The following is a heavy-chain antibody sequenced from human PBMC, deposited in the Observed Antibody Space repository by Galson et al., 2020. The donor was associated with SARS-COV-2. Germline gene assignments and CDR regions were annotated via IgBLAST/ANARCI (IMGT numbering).Heavy chain of an antibody. CDR3: AKEYYYGSSGPLDVFDI. J-gene: IGHJ3*02. V-gene: IGHV3-74*01. CDR2: INSDGRST. Sequence: GGSLRLSCAASGFTFSSYWMHWVRQAPGKGLVWVSRINSDGRSTTYADSVKGRFTISRDNAKNTLYLQMNSLRAEDTAIYYCAKEYYYGSSGPLDVFDIWGQGTMVTVSS. D-gene: IGHD3-22*01. CDR1: GFTFSSYW.